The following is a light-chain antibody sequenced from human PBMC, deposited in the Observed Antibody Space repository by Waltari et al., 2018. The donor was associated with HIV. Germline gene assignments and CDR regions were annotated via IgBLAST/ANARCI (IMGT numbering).Light chain of an antibody. Sequence: DIVMTQSPDSLAVSLGERATINCKSSQSVLYSSNNKNYLAWYQQKPGQPPNLLIYWASTRESGVPDRFSGSGSGTDFTLTISSLQAEDVAVYFCQQYYNNPYTFGQGTKLEIK. V-gene: IGKV4-1*01. CDR1: QSVLYSSNNKNY. CDR2: WAS. CDR3: QQYYNNPYT. J-gene: IGKJ2*01.